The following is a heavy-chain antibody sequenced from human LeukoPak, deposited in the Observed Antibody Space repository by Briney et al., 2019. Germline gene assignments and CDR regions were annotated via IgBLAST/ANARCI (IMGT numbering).Heavy chain of an antibody. CDR3: ARELGYCSSTSCSSDWFDP. J-gene: IGHJ5*02. CDR1: GGSISSYY. V-gene: IGHV4-59*01. Sequence: SETLSLTCTVSGGSISSYYWSWIRQPPGKELEWIGYIFYIGSTNYNPSLKSRVTISVDTSKNQFSLKLSSVTAADTAVYYCARELGYCSSTSCSSDWFDPWGQGTLVTVSS. CDR2: IFYIGST. D-gene: IGHD2-2*01.